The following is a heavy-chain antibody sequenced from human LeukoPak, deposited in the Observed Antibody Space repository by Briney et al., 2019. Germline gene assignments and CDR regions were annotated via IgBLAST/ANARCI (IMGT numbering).Heavy chain of an antibody. Sequence: ASVKVSCKASGGTFSSYAISWVRQAPGQGLEWMGRINPNSGGTNYAQKFQARVTMTRDTSISTAYMELSRLRSDDTALYYCARAAYYYDGSGYYLGDWGQGTLVTVSS. CDR2: INPNSGGT. CDR1: GGTFSSYA. D-gene: IGHD3-22*01. V-gene: IGHV1-2*06. J-gene: IGHJ4*02. CDR3: ARAAYYYDGSGYYLGD.